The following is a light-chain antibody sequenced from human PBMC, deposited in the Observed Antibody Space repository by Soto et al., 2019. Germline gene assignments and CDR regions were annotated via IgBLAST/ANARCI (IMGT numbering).Light chain of an antibody. V-gene: IGKV3-20*01. J-gene: IGKJ5*01. CDR2: AAS. CDR3: QQYGSSIT. Sequence: EIVMTQSPVTLSVSPGERATLSCRAGQSVSSNLAWYQQKPGQAPRILIYAASSRAPGIPDRFSGSGSGTDFSLTISRLEPEDFAVYYCQQYGSSITFGQGTRLEIK. CDR1: QSVSSN.